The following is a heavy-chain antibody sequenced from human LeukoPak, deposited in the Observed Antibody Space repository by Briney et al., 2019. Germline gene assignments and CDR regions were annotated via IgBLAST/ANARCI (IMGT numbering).Heavy chain of an antibody. CDR1: GDSISNYH. CDR2: SHSSGRT. J-gene: IGHJ4*02. V-gene: IGHV4-4*07. D-gene: IGHD2-2*01. CDR3: ARRDITSGWSFNY. Sequence: PSETLFLTCSVSGDSISNYHWSWIRQPAGKGLEWIGQSHSSGRTNYNPPLESRVTVSIDTPENQFSLTIRSVTAADTAIYYCARRDITSGWSFNYWGQGILVTVS.